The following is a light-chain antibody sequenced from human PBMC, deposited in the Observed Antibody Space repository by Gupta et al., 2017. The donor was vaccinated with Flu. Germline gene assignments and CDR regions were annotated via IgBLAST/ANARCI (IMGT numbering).Light chain of an antibody. J-gene: IGKJ4*01. CDR2: WAS. CDR1: QSVLYTYSNRNN. V-gene: IGKV4-1*01. CDR3: QQYYSTPLT. Sequence: DIVMTQSPDSLAVSLGERATINCKSSQSVLYTYSNRNNLAWYQQKAGQPPKLLIYWASTRESGVPDRFSGGGSGTXFTLTIXSLQAEDVAVYYCQQYYSTPLTFGXGTRVEIK.